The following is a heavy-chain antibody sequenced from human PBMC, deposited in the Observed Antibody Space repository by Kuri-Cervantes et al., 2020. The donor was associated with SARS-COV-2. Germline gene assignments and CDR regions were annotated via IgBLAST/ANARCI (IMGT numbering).Heavy chain of an antibody. J-gene: IGHJ5*02. D-gene: IGHD3-10*01. CDR1: GGSISSYY. CDR2: IYYSGST. V-gene: IGHV4-59*01. CDR3: ARMYRAYYYGSNWFDP. Sequence: GSLRLSCSVSGGSISSYYWSWIRQPPGKGLEWIGFIYYSGSTNYNPSLKSRVTISVDTSKNQFSLKLSSVTAADTAVYYCARMYRAYYYGSNWFDPWGQGTLVTVSS.